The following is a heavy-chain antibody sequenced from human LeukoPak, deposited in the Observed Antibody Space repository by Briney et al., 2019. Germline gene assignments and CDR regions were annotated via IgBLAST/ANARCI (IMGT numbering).Heavy chain of an antibody. CDR2: IYHSGST. CDR3: ARVAPDYGDCFGY. Sequence: PSETLSLTCAVSGGSISSGGYCWSWIRQPPGKGLEWIGYIYHSGSTYYNPSLKSRVTISVDRSKNQFSLKLSSVTAADTAVYYCARVAPDYGDCFGYWGQGTLVTVSS. J-gene: IGHJ4*02. V-gene: IGHV4-30-2*01. D-gene: IGHD4-17*01. CDR1: GGSISSGGYC.